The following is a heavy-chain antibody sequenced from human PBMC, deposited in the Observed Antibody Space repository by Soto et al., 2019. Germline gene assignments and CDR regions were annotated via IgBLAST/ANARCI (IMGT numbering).Heavy chain of an antibody. J-gene: IGHJ4*02. V-gene: IGHV3-7*01. CDR3: ARDPVCSGGSCYDY. Sequence: GSLRLSCAASGFTFSRYWMTWVRQAPGKGLEWVANIKQDGSEIYYVDSVKGRFIISRDNAENSLYLQMNSLRAEDTAVYYCARDPVCSGGSCYDYWGQGTLVTVS. CDR2: IKQDGSEI. CDR1: GFTFSRYW. D-gene: IGHD2-15*01.